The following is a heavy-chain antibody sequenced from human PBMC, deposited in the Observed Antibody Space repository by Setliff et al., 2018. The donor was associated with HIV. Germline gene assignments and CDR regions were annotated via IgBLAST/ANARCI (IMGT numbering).Heavy chain of an antibody. CDR3: ARGPYCSSSTCYGPLYYYYYMDV. Sequence: PSVKVSCKASGYSFASYGITWVRQAPGRGLEWMGWISTYNGNTNYAQNLQTRVTMTSEISTTTAYMELRSLSSDDTAVYYCARGPYCSSSTCYGPLYYYYYMDVWGKGTTVTVSS. CDR2: ISTYNGNT. CDR1: GYSFASYG. V-gene: IGHV1-18*01. J-gene: IGHJ6*03. D-gene: IGHD2-2*01.